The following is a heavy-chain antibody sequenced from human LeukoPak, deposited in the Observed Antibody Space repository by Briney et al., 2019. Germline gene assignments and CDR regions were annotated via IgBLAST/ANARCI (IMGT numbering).Heavy chain of an antibody. Sequence: GGSLRLSCAASGFTFSSYWMHWVRQTPGKGLVWVSRINGAGSSISYADSVKGRVTISRDNAKNTLYLQMNNLRAEDTAVYYCARGGDCKNDYWGQGTLVTVSS. V-gene: IGHV3-74*01. CDR3: ARGGDCKNDY. CDR2: INGAGSSI. J-gene: IGHJ4*02. D-gene: IGHD2-21*02. CDR1: GFTFSSYW.